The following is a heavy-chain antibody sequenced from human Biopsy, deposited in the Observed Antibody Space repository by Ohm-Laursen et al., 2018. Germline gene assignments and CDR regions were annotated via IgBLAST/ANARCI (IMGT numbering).Heavy chain of an antibody. D-gene: IGHD5/OR15-5a*01. V-gene: IGHV1-2*05. Sequence: SVKVSCKASGYDFLDFHIHWVRQVPGQGLEWIGHINPHTGVTKYAQKFLDRITMTGDTSISTAYMDLSRLTSADTGIYYCARPSGGVSTIGFDPWGQGTLVIGSS. CDR2: INPHTGVT. CDR1: GYDFLDFH. J-gene: IGHJ5*02. CDR3: ARPSGGVSTIGFDP.